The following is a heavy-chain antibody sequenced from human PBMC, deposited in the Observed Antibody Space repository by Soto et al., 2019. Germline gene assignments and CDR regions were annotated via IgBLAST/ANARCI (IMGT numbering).Heavy chain of an antibody. Sequence: GASVKVSCKASGYTFTSYDINWVRQATGQGLEWMGWMNPNSGNTGYAQKFQGRVTMTTDTSTSTAYMELRSLRSDDTAVYYCARDHHGDYSSDYWGQGTLVTVSS. J-gene: IGHJ4*02. CDR2: MNPNSGNT. V-gene: IGHV1-8*01. CDR1: GYTFTSYD. D-gene: IGHD2-21*02. CDR3: ARDHHGDYSSDY.